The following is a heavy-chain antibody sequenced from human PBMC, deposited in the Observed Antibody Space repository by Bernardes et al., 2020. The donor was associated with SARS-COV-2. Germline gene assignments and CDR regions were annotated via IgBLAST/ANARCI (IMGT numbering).Heavy chain of an antibody. J-gene: IGHJ4*02. Sequence: GGSLRLSCAASGFTFSSYAMSWVRQAPGKGLEWVSAISGSGGSTYYANSAKGRFTISRDNSKNTLYVQMNSLRAEDTAVYYCAKAGGSYSSSWYAQDYWGQGTLVTVSS. CDR2: ISGSGGST. D-gene: IGHD6-13*01. V-gene: IGHV3-23*01. CDR1: GFTFSSYA. CDR3: AKAGGSYSSSWYAQDY.